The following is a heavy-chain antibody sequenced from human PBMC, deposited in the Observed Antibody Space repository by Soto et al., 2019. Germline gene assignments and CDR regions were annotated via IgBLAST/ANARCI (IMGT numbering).Heavy chain of an antibody. CDR3: ARDGAVAGKLDY. J-gene: IGHJ4*02. D-gene: IGHD6-19*01. CDR2: ISSSSGYI. CDR1: GLTFSTYT. Sequence: EVQLVESGGGLVKPGGSLRLSCAASGLTFSTYTMNWVRQAPGKGLEWVSSISSSSGYIYYADSVKGRFTISRDNAKKSLYLQMNSLRAEDTAVYHCARDGAVAGKLDYWGQGTLVTVSS. V-gene: IGHV3-21*01.